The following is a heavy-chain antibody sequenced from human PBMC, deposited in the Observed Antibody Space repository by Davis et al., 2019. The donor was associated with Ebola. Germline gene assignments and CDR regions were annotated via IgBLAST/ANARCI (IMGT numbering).Heavy chain of an antibody. J-gene: IGHJ6*03. Sequence: GSLRLSCTVSGGSISTHYWSWIRQPPGKGLEWIGYIYYSGSTTYNPSLRSRVTISVDTSKNQFSLKLSSVTAADTAVYYCARGLTGDYYYYYYMDVWGKGTTVTVSS. CDR1: GGSISTHY. CDR3: ARGLTGDYYYYYYMDV. V-gene: IGHV4-59*11. CDR2: IYYSGST. D-gene: IGHD7-27*01.